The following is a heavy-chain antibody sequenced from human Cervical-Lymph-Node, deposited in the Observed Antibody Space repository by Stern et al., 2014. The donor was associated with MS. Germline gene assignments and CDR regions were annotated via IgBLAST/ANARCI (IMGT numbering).Heavy chain of an antibody. CDR2: IYPGDSDT. CDR3: AIAAAGNYYYYYGMDV. Sequence: EVQLVESGAEVKKPGESLKISCKGSGYSFTSYWIGWVRQMPGKGLEWMGVIYPGDSDTRYSPSFQGQVTISADKSISTAYLQWSSLKASDTAMYYCAIAAAGNYYYYYGMDVWGQGTTVTVSS. CDR1: GYSFTSYW. J-gene: IGHJ6*02. D-gene: IGHD6-13*01. V-gene: IGHV5-51*01.